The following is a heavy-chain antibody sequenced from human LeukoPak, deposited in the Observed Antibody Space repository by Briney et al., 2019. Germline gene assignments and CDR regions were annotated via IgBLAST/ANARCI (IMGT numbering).Heavy chain of an antibody. V-gene: IGHV4-34*01. CDR1: GGSFSGYY. Sequence: SETLSLTCAVYGGSFSGYYWSWIRQPPGKGLEWIGEINHSGSTNYNPSLKSRVTMSVDTSKNQFSLKLSSVTAADTAVYYCARGVSTSCPPSQGLNAFNWFDPWGQGTLVTVSS. J-gene: IGHJ5*02. CDR3: ARGVSTSCPPSQGLNAFNWFDP. D-gene: IGHD2-2*01. CDR2: INHSGST.